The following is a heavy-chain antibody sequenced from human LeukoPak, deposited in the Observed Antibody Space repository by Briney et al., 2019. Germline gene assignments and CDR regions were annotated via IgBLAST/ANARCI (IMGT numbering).Heavy chain of an antibody. CDR2: FDPEDGET. D-gene: IGHD3-10*01. V-gene: IGHV1-24*01. CDR1: GYTLTELS. CDR3: AGYYTLYGSGSPFDY. J-gene: IGHJ4*02. Sequence: ASVKVSCKVSGYTLTELSMHWVRQARGKGLEWMGGFDPEDGETIYAQKFQGRVTMTEDTSTDTAYMELSSLRSEDTAVYYCAGYYTLYGSGSPFDYWGQGTLVTVSS.